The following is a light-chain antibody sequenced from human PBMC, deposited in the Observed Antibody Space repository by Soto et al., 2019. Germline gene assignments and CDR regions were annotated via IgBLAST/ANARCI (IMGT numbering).Light chain of an antibody. J-gene: IGLJ2*01. Sequence: QSARTQPASVSRSPGQSITISCTGTSSDVGGYNYVSWYQQHPGKAPKLMIYDVSNRPSGVSNRFSGSKSGNTASLTISGLQAEDESDYYCSSYTSSSTVVFGGGTKLTFL. CDR2: DVS. V-gene: IGLV2-14*01. CDR3: SSYTSSSTVV. CDR1: SSDVGGYNY.